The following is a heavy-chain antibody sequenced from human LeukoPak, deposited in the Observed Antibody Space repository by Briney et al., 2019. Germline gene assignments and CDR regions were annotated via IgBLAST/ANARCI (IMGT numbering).Heavy chain of an antibody. CDR2: ISAYNGNT. CDR1: GYTFTSYG. Sequence: GASVKVSCKASGYTFTSYGISWVRQAPGQGLEWMGWISAYNGNTNYAQKLQGRVTMTTDTSTSTAYMELRSLRSDDTAVYYCARARGSYGFYYFDYWGQGTLVTVSS. V-gene: IGHV1-18*01. J-gene: IGHJ4*02. D-gene: IGHD5-18*01. CDR3: ARARGSYGFYYFDY.